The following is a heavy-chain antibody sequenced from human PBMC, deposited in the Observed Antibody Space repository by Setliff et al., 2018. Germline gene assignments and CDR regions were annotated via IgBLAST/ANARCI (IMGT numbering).Heavy chain of an antibody. V-gene: IGHV1-46*01. CDR1: GYTFTSYY. D-gene: IGHD6-13*01. CDR2: INPSGGST. CDR3: ARDATYSITWYYWFDP. Sequence: ASVKVSCKASGYTFTSYYMHWVRQAPGQGLEWMGIINPSGGSTSYAQKFQGRVTITRDTSASTVYMELNSLTSEDTAIYYCARDATYSITWYYWFDPWGQGTLVTVSS. J-gene: IGHJ5*02.